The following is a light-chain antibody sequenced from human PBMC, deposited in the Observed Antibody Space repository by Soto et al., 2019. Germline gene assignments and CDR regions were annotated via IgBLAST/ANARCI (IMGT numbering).Light chain of an antibody. V-gene: IGKV1-5*01. CDR3: QQYKRYSWT. CDR2: DAS. J-gene: IGKJ1*01. CDR1: QSISSW. Sequence: DIQMTQSPSTLSASVGDRVTITCRASQSISSWLAWYQQKPGKAPKLLIYDASSLESGVPSRFSGSGSGTEFTLTISSLQPDDFATYYCQQYKRYSWTFGQGTMV.